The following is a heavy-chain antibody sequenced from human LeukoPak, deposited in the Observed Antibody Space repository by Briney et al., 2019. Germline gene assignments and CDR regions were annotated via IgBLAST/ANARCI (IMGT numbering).Heavy chain of an antibody. Sequence: GGSLRLSCAASKFTFSSYWMHWVRQARGKGRVWVSRINPDGSTTNYADSVKGRFTISRDNAKNTLYLQMNSLRAEDTAVYYCAIVLLGSWDWFDPWGQGTLVTVSS. D-gene: IGHD3-10*01. CDR3: AIVLLGSWDWFDP. CDR2: INPDGSTT. J-gene: IGHJ5*02. CDR1: KFTFSSYW. V-gene: IGHV3-74*01.